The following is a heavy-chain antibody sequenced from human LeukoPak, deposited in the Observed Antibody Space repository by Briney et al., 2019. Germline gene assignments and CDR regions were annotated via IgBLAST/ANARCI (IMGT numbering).Heavy chain of an antibody. CDR2: IYTSGST. V-gene: IGHV4-4*07. Sequence: SETLSLTCTVSGGSISSYYWSWIRQPAGKGLEWIGRIYTSGSTNYNPSLKSRVTISLDTSKNQFSLKLTSVTAADTAVYYCAREGYMVRGYYYYYMDVWGKGTTVTVSS. D-gene: IGHD3-10*01. J-gene: IGHJ6*03. CDR3: AREGYMVRGYYYYYMDV. CDR1: GGSISSYY.